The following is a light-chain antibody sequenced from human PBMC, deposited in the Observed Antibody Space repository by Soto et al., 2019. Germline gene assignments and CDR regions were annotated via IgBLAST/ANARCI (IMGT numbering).Light chain of an antibody. V-gene: IGKV1-5*01. J-gene: IGKJ2*01. CDR1: QSISSW. CDR3: QQCNSYPYT. Sequence: DIPMTQSPSTLSASVGDRVTITCRASQSISSWLAWYQQKPGKAPKLLIYDVSSLESGVPSRFSGSGSGTEFTLTISSLQPDDSATYYCQQCNSYPYTFGQGTKLEIK. CDR2: DVS.